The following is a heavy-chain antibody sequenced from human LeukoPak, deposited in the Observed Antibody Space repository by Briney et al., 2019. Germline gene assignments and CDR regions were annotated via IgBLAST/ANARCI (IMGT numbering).Heavy chain of an antibody. D-gene: IGHD1-26*01. Sequence: SETLSLTCTVSGGSISSYYWSWIRQPAGKGLEWIGRIYTSGSTNYNPSLKSRVTMSVDTSKNQFSLKLSSVTAADTAVCYCATGGSYRSYDYWGQGTLVTVSS. CDR2: IYTSGST. J-gene: IGHJ4*02. CDR1: GGSISSYY. V-gene: IGHV4-4*07. CDR3: ATGGSYRSYDY.